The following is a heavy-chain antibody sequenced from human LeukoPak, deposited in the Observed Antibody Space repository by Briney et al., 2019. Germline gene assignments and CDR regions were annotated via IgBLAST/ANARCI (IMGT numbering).Heavy chain of an antibody. V-gene: IGHV3-23*01. CDR3: AKVMKGSERLTMARGVIIKTAGLYYMDV. J-gene: IGHJ6*03. Sequence: GGSLRLSCAASGLTLSSYAMSWVRQAPGKGLEWVSSISASGGSTNYADSVKGRFTISRDNSKNTVYLQMNSLGAEDTAVYYCAKVMKGSERLTMARGVIIKTAGLYYMDVWGKGTTVTVSS. CDR1: GLTLSSYA. D-gene: IGHD3-10*01. CDR2: ISASGGST.